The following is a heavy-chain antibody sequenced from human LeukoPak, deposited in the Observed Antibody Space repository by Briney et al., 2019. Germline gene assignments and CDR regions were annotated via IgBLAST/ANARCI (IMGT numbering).Heavy chain of an antibody. CDR1: GFTFSSYA. D-gene: IGHD6-13*01. CDR3: AKDQIRAGIAAARWWFDP. V-gene: IGHV3-23*01. Sequence: GGSLRLSCAASGFTFSSYAMSWVRQAPGKGLEWVSAISGSGGSTYYADSVKGRFTISRDNSKNTLYLQMNSLRAEDTAVYYCAKDQIRAGIAAARWWFDPWGQGTLVTVSS. CDR2: ISGSGGST. J-gene: IGHJ5*02.